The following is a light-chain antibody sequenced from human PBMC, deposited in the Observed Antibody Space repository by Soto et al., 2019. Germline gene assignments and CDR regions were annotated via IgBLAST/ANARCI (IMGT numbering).Light chain of an antibody. V-gene: IGLV1-40*01. J-gene: IGLJ2*01. CDR1: GSNIGSHYD. CDR3: QSYDRSLSGVV. CDR2: GNN. Sequence: AVVTQPPSVSGAPGQRVTISCAGSGSNIGSHYDVHWYQQFPGTAPKLVIYGNNNRPSGVPDRFSGSRSGTSGSLAITGLQAEDEADYYCQSYDRSLSGVVFGGGTKLTVL.